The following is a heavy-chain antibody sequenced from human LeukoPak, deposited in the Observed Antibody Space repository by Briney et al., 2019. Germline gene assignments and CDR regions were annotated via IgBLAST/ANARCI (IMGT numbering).Heavy chain of an antibody. Sequence: PGGSLRLSCAASGFTFSSYAMSWVRQAPGKGLEWVSAISGSGGSTHYADSVKGRFTISRDNSKNTLYLQMNSLRAEDTAVYYCANGSWSSGWYVPFDYWGQGTLVTVSS. V-gene: IGHV3-23*01. CDR3: ANGSWSSGWYVPFDY. CDR1: GFTFSSYA. CDR2: ISGSGGST. J-gene: IGHJ4*02. D-gene: IGHD6-19*01.